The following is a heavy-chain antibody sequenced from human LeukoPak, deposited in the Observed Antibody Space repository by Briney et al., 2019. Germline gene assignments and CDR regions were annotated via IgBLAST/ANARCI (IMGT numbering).Heavy chain of an antibody. CDR1: GYSINNGYF. J-gene: IGHJ3*02. D-gene: IGHD5-24*01. CDR2: VYYTGKT. Sequence: PSETLSLTCPVSGYSINNGYFWGWIRQPPGKGLEWIGNVYYTGKTYYNPSLESRVTISVDTSKNQFSLSLNSVTAADTAVYYCARDEGKWPQFQWAFDIWGQGTMVTVSS. V-gene: IGHV4-38-2*02. CDR3: ARDEGKWPQFQWAFDI.